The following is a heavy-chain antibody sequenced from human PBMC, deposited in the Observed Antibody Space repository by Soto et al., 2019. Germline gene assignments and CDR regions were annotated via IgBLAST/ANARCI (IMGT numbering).Heavy chain of an antibody. D-gene: IGHD3-3*01. V-gene: IGHV4-39*01. CDR1: GGSISSSSYY. Sequence: QLQLQESGPGLVKPSETLSLTCTVSGGSISSSSYYWGWIRQPPGKGLEWIGSIYYSGSTYYNPSLKSRVTISVDTSKNQFSLKLSSVTAADTAVYYCASWPTTVLRFLEFHFDYWGQGTLVTVSS. CDR3: ASWPTTVLRFLEFHFDY. CDR2: IYYSGST. J-gene: IGHJ4*02.